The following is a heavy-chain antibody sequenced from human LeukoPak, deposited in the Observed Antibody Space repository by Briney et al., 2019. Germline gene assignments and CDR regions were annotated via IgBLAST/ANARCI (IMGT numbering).Heavy chain of an antibody. CDR3: ARGGDWGSYRTFDY. D-gene: IGHD3-16*02. Sequence: SETLSLTCAVSGGSISSGGYSWSWIRQPPGKGLEWIGYIYHSGSTYYNPSLKSRVTISVDRSKTQFSLKLSSVTAADTAVYYCARGGDWGSYRTFDYWGQGTLVTVSS. CDR2: IYHSGST. V-gene: IGHV4-30-2*01. J-gene: IGHJ4*02. CDR1: GGSISSGGYS.